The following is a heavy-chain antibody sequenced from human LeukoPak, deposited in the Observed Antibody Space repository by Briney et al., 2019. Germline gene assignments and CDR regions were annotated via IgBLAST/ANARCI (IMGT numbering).Heavy chain of an antibody. Sequence: SETLSLTCAVYGGSFSGYYWSWIRQPPEKGLEWIGEINHSGSTNYNPSLKSRVTISVDTSKNQFSLKLSSVTAADTAVYYCARGTVVTSLSNWGQGTLVTVSS. CDR2: INHSGST. J-gene: IGHJ4*02. D-gene: IGHD4-23*01. V-gene: IGHV4-34*01. CDR3: ARGTVVTSLSN. CDR1: GGSFSGYY.